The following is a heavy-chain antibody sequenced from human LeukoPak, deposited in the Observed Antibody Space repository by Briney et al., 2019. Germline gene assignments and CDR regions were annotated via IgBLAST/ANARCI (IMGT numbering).Heavy chain of an antibody. Sequence: AAVKVSCKASGYPLDNFGLTWVRQAPGQGLEWMGWISAYNGNTHYAQKFRGRLTMTTDTSTTTAYLELRSLKSDDTAVYYCARDRLGGDLTGESLYWGQGTLVTVSS. D-gene: IGHD4-17*01. CDR3: ARDRLGGDLTGESLY. CDR1: GYPLDNFG. V-gene: IGHV1-18*01. J-gene: IGHJ4*02. CDR2: ISAYNGNT.